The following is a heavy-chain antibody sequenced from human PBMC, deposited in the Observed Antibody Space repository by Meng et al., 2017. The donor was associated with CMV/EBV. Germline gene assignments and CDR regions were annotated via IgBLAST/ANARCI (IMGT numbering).Heavy chain of an antibody. CDR2: IYSGGST. V-gene: IGHV3-53*01. D-gene: IGHD5-18*01. Sequence: GESLKISCAASGFTVSSNYMSWVRQAPGKGLEWVSVIYSGGSTYYADSVKGRFTISRDNSKNTLYLQMNSLRAEDTAVYYCAREVGYSYGDNWSDPWGQGTLVTVSS. CDR3: AREVGYSYGDNWSDP. CDR1: GFTVSSNY. J-gene: IGHJ5*02.